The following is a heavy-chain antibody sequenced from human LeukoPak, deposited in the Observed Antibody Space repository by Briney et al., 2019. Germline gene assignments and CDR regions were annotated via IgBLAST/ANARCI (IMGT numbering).Heavy chain of an antibody. D-gene: IGHD1-26*01. J-gene: IGHJ5*02. V-gene: IGHV1-18*01. CDR1: GYTFSSYA. CDR3: AKDNPRVVGDTATFDP. Sequence: ASVKVSCKASGYTFSSYAIGWVRQAPGQGLEWMGWMSTSNGNTNYAQKLQGRVTMTTDTSTSTAYMELRSLRSDDTAVYYCAKDNPRVVGDTATFDPWGQGTLVTVSS. CDR2: MSTSNGNT.